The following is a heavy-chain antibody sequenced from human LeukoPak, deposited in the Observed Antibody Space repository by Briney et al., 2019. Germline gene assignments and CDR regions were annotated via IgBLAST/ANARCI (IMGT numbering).Heavy chain of an antibody. Sequence: GGSLRLSCAGSGFTFSSHWMNWVRQAPEKGLEWVASIKEDGSEKHYVDSVNGRFTISRDNAKNSLYLQMSSLRADDTAVYYCARRGVTISGVLVYHYSGLDVWGQGTTVTVSS. J-gene: IGHJ6*02. D-gene: IGHD3-3*01. V-gene: IGHV3-7*01. CDR2: IKEDGSEK. CDR3: ARRGVTISGVLVYHYSGLDV. CDR1: GFTFSSHW.